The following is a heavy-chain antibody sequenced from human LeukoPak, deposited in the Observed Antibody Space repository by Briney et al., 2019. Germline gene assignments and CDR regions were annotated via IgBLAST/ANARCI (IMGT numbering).Heavy chain of an antibody. D-gene: IGHD6-19*01. Sequence: SVRVSCKASGGTFSSYAISWVRQAPGQGLEWMGGIIPIFGTANYAQKFQGRVTITADESTSTAYMELSSLRSEDTAVYYCAVGYSSGWYVLDYWGQGTLVTVSS. J-gene: IGHJ4*02. CDR3: AVGYSSGWYVLDY. CDR2: IIPIFGTA. V-gene: IGHV1-69*13. CDR1: GGTFSSYA.